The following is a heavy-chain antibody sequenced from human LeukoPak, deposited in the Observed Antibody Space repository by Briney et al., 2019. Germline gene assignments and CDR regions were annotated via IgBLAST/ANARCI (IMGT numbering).Heavy chain of an antibody. CDR3: AKDQSGLRLGELSSSLDY. D-gene: IGHD3-16*02. CDR2: ITSSSSYI. Sequence: GGSLRLSCAASGFTFSRYSMTWVRQAPGKGLEWVSSITSSSSYIYYADSVKGRFTISRDNAKNSLYLQMNSLRAEDTAVYYCAKDQSGLRLGELSSSLDYWGQGTLVTVSS. V-gene: IGHV3-21*01. CDR1: GFTFSRYS. J-gene: IGHJ4*02.